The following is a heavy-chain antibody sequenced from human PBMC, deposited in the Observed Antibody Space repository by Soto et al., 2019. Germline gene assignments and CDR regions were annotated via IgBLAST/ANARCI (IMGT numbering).Heavy chain of an antibody. J-gene: IGHJ6*02. CDR2: IYYSGST. D-gene: IGHD6-6*01. CDR3: ARSIAARTYYYYYGMDV. CDR1: GGSVSSGNYC. V-gene: IGHV4-61*01. Sequence: PSETLSLTCTVSGGSVSSGNYCWSWIRQPPGKGLEWIGYIYYSGSTNYNPSLKSRVTMSVDTSKNQFSLKLSSVTAADTAVYYCARSIAARTYYYYYGMDVWGQGTTVTVSS.